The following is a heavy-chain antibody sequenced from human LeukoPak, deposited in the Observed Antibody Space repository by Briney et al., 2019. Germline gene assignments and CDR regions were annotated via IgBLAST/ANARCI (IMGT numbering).Heavy chain of an antibody. CDR3: ARDGNYYGSGSYPGDLFDY. D-gene: IGHD3-10*01. Sequence: GGSLRLSCAASGFTFSSYEMNWVRQAPGKGLEWVSYISSSGSTIYYADSVKGRFTISRDNAKNSLYLQMNSLRAEDTAVYYCARDGNYYGSGSYPGDLFDYWGQGTLVTVSS. V-gene: IGHV3-48*03. J-gene: IGHJ4*02. CDR1: GFTFSSYE. CDR2: ISSSGSTI.